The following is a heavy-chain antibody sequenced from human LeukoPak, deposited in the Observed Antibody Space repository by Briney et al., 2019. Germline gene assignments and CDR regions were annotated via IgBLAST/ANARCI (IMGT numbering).Heavy chain of an antibody. Sequence: ASVKVSCKASGYTFTSYYMHWVRQAPGQGLEWMGIINPSGGSTSYAQKFQGRVTMTRDMSTSTVYMELSSLRSEDTAVYYCARAPREREAGTGASFGFGWFDPWGQGTLVTVSS. J-gene: IGHJ5*02. CDR3: ARAPREREAGTGASFGFGWFDP. CDR1: GYTFTSYY. V-gene: IGHV1-46*01. D-gene: IGHD6-19*01. CDR2: INPSGGST.